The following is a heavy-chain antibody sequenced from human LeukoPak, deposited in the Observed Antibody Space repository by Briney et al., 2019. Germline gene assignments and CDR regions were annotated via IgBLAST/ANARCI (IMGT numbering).Heavy chain of an antibody. V-gene: IGHV1-2*02. J-gene: IGHJ4*02. CDR2: INPNSDGT. Sequence: ASVKVSCKASGYTFTDYYLHWVRQAPGQGLEWMGWINPNSDGTNYAQKFKGRVTMTRDTSISTAYMELSRLTSDDTAVYYCATGALAGRNYWGQGTLVTVPS. D-gene: IGHD6-19*01. CDR1: GYTFTDYY. CDR3: ATGALAGRNY.